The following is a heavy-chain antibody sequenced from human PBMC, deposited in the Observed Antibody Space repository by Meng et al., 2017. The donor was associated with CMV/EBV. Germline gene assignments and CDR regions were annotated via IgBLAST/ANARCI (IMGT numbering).Heavy chain of an antibody. CDR3: ARDLQLFRSSWHPVDI. Sequence: GESLKISCAASGFTFDDYGMSWVRQAPGKGLEWVSSISSSSSYIYYADSVKGRFTISRDNAKNSLYLQMNSLRAEDTAVYYCARDLQLFRSSWHPVDIWGQGTMVTVSS. V-gene: IGHV3-21*01. D-gene: IGHD6-13*01. CDR1: GFTFDDYG. J-gene: IGHJ3*02. CDR2: ISSSSSYI.